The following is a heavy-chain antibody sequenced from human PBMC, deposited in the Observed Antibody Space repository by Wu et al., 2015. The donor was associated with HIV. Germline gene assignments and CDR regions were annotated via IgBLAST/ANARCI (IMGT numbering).Heavy chain of an antibody. CDR1: GYTFTGYY. Sequence: QVQLVQSGAEVKKPGASVKVSCKASGYTFTGYYMHWVRQAPGQGLEWMGWIKPSSGLINYAPKFQGRVTMTRDTSINTAYVELASLRPDDTAVYYCARNVENWGQGTLVTVSS. D-gene: IGHD1-1*01. J-gene: IGHJ4*02. CDR2: IKPSSGLI. V-gene: IGHV1-2*02. CDR3: ARNVEN.